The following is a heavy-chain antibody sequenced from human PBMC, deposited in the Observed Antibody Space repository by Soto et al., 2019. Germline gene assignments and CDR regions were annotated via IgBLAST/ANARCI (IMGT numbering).Heavy chain of an antibody. CDR1: GFSFSGYV. D-gene: IGHD5-12*01. CDR2: IGFSGGSR. Sequence: ESGGGVVQPGGSLRLSCAASGFSFSGYVISWVRQAPGKGLEWVSVIGFSGGSRFYADSVKGRFTISRDISSNTVYLQMNSLRAEDTAVYYCAKSQDEMATNSMVDLWGQGTLVTLSS. V-gene: IGHV3-23*01. CDR3: AKSQDEMATNSMVDL. J-gene: IGHJ5*02.